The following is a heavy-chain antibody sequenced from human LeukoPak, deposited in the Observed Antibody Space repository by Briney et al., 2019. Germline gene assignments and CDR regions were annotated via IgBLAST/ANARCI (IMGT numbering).Heavy chain of an antibody. V-gene: IGHV4-31*03. CDR3: AGVVITRADAFDI. CDR2: IYYSGST. D-gene: IGHD3-22*01. CDR1: GGSISSGGYY. J-gene: IGHJ3*02. Sequence: SETLSLTCTVSGGSISSGGYYWSWIRQHPGKGLEWIGYIYYSGSTYYNPSLKSRVTISVDTSKNQFSLKLSSVTAADTAVYYCAGVVITRADAFDIWGQGTMVTVSS.